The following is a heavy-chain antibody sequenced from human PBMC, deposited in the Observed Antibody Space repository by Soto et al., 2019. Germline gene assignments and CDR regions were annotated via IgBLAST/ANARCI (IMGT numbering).Heavy chain of an antibody. J-gene: IGHJ4*02. CDR3: ARAPLRFLEWLHY. CDR2: IWYDGSNK. D-gene: IGHD3-3*01. V-gene: IGHV3-33*01. Sequence: GSLRLSCAASGFTFSSYGMHWVRQAPGKGLEWVAVIWYDGSNKYYADSVKGRFTISRDNSKNTLYLQMNSLRAEDTAVYYCARAPLRFLEWLHYWGQGTLVTVSS. CDR1: GFTFSSYG.